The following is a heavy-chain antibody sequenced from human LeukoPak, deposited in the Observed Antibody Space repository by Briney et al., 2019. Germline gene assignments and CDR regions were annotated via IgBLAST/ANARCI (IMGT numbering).Heavy chain of an antibody. CDR3: AKQWLAEYYFDY. Sequence: GGSLSLSCAASGFTFSSYGMSWVRQAPGKGLEWVSAISGSGGSTYYADSVKGRFTISRDNSKNTLYLQMNSLRAEDTAVYYCAKQWLAEYYFDYWGQGTLVTVSS. D-gene: IGHD6-19*01. CDR2: ISGSGGST. CDR1: GFTFSSYG. V-gene: IGHV3-23*01. J-gene: IGHJ4*02.